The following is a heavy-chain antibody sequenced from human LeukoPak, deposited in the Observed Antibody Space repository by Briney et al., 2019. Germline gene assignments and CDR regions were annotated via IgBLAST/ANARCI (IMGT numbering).Heavy chain of an antibody. CDR3: ARRGYDSSGYYHNY. CDR2: IYYSGST. V-gene: IGHV4-39*01. CDR1: GGSISGSSYY. D-gene: IGHD3-22*01. J-gene: IGHJ4*02. Sequence: SETLSLTCTVSGGSISGSSYYWGWIRQPPGKGLEWIGSIYYSGSTYYNPSLKSRVTISVDTSKNQFSLKLSSVTAADTAVYYCARRGYDSSGYYHNYWGQGTLVTVSS.